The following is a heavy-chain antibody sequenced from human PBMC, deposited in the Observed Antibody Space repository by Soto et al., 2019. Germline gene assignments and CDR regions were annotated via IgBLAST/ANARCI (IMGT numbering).Heavy chain of an antibody. CDR1: GGSISSGGYY. J-gene: IGHJ4*02. V-gene: IGHV4-31*03. D-gene: IGHD4-4*01. CDR2: IYYSGST. CDR3: ARDLMATETFDY. Sequence: SETLSLTCTVSGGSISSGGYYWSWIRQHPGKGLEWIGYIYYSGSTYYNPSLKSRVTISVDTSKNQFSLKLSSVTAADTAVYYCARDLMATETFDYWGQGTLVTVSS.